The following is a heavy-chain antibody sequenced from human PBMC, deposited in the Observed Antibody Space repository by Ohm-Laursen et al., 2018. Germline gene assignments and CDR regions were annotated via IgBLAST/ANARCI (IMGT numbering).Heavy chain of an antibody. Sequence: SLRLSCSASGFTFSSYGMHWVRQAPGKGLEWVAVISYDGSNKYYADSVKGRFTISRDNSKNTLYLQMNSLRAEDTAAYYCANHNANYNSSGYAWGQGTLVTVSS. V-gene: IGHV3-30*18. CDR1: GFTFSSYG. CDR2: ISYDGSNK. J-gene: IGHJ5*02. CDR3: ANHNANYNSSGYA. D-gene: IGHD3-22*01.